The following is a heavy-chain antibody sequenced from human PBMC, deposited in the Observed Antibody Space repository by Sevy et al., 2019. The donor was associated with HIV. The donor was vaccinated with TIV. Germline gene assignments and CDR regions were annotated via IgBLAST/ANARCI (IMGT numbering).Heavy chain of an antibody. CDR3: ASSTLYGFYYFDY. CDR1: GGSISSSSYY. D-gene: IGHD3-10*01. CDR2: IYYSGST. V-gene: IGHV4-39*01. J-gene: IGHJ4*02. Sequence: SETLSLTCTVSGGSISSSSYYWGWIRQPPGKGLEWIGSIYYSGSTYYNPSLKSRVTISVDTSKNQFPLKLSSVTAADTAVYYCASSTLYGFYYFDYWGQGTLVTVSS.